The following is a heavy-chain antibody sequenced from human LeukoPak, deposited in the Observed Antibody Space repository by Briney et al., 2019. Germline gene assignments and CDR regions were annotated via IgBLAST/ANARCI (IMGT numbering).Heavy chain of an antibody. CDR3: ARVGGPWIQLWLFDY. D-gene: IGHD5-18*01. CDR1: GYTFTSYG. CDR2: ISAYNGNT. J-gene: IGHJ4*02. V-gene: IGHV1-18*01. Sequence: ASVKVSCKASGYTFTSYGISWVRQAPGQGLEWMGWISAYNGNTNYAQKLQGRVTMTTDTSTSTAYMELRSLRSDDTAVYYCARVGGPWIQLWLFDYWGQGTLVTISS.